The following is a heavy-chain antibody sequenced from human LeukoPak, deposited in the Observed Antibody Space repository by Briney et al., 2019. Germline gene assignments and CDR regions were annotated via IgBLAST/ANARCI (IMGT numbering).Heavy chain of an antibody. CDR3: ARARNYYYGSGSYYLFAFDI. V-gene: IGHV3-74*01. Sequence: GGSLRLSCAASGFTFSSYWMHWVRQAPGKGLVWVSRINSDGSSTSYADSVKGRFTISRDNAKNTLYLQMNSLRAEDTAVYYCARARNYYYGSGSYYLFAFDIWGQGTMVTASS. D-gene: IGHD3-10*01. CDR1: GFTFSSYW. CDR2: INSDGSST. J-gene: IGHJ3*02.